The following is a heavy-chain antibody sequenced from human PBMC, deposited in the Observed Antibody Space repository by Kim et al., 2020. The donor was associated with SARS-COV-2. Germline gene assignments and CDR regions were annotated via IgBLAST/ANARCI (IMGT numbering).Heavy chain of an antibody. CDR1: GFTFSSYA. D-gene: IGHD3-3*01. J-gene: IGHJ3*02. CDR3: AKEPRTGIFGVVPTGAFVI. CDR2: ISGSGGST. Sequence: WGSLRLSCAASGFTFSSYAMSWVRQAPGKGLEWVSAISGSGGSTYYADSVKGRFTISRDNSKNTLYLQMNSLRAEDTAVYYCAKEPRTGIFGVVPTGAFVIWGQGTMVTVSS. V-gene: IGHV3-23*01.